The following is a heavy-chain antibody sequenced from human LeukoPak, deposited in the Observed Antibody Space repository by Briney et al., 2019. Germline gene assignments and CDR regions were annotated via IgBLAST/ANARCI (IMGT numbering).Heavy chain of an antibody. V-gene: IGHV4-61*02. D-gene: IGHD6-19*01. CDR2: IYTSGST. CDR3: ARGAVFDY. J-gene: IGHJ4*02. CDR1: GGSISSGSYY. Sequence: SETLSLTCTVSGGSISSGSYYWSWIRQPAGKGLEWIGRIYTSGSTNYTPSLKSRVTISVDTSKNQFSLKLSSVTAADTAVYYCARGAVFDYWGQGTLVTVSS.